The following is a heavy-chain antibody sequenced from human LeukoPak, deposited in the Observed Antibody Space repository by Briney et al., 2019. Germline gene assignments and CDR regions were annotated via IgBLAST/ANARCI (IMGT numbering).Heavy chain of an antibody. V-gene: IGHV1-2*02. J-gene: IGHJ4*02. D-gene: IGHD5-12*01. Sequence: GASVKVSCKASGYTFTGYYMHWVRQAPGQGLEWMGWINPNGGTTNYAQKFQGRVTMTRDTSISTAHMELSRLRSDDTAVFYCARGGYTGYDFHYWGQGTLVTVSS. CDR3: ARGGYTGYDFHY. CDR2: INPNGGTT. CDR1: GYTFTGYY.